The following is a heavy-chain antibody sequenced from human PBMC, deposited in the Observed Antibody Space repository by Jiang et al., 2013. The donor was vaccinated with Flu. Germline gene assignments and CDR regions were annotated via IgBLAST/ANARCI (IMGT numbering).Heavy chain of an antibody. CDR3: VRGPWGTFDN. V-gene: IGHV4-34*01. CDR2: ISHSGTT. D-gene: IGHD3-16*01. Sequence: LLKPSETLSLTCAGYGASYNHYWSWIRQPPGKGLEWIGEISHSGTTNYNPSLGSRVTISFGTSKNEIALQMKSVVAADTALYYCVRGPWGTFDNWGRGTLVTVTS. CDR1: GASYNHY. J-gene: IGHJ4*02.